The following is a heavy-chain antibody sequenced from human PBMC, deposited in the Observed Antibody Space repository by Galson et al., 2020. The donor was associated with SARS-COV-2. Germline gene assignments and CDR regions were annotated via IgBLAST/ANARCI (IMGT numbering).Heavy chain of an antibody. CDR1: GDSVPSDSAA. CDR2: TYYRSKWYN. CDR3: ARDFQYSIDY. Sequence: SQTLSLTCAIPGDSVPSDSAAWNWIRQSPSRGLEWLGRTYYRSKWYNDYVQSVESRITIKPDTSRNQFSLHLDSVTPEDTAIYYCARDFQYSIDYWSHGALVTVSP. D-gene: IGHD6-13*01. J-gene: IGHJ4*01. V-gene: IGHV6-1*01.